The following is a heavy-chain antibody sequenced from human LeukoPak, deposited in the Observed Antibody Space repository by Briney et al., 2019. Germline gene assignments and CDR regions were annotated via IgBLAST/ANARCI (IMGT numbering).Heavy chain of an antibody. D-gene: IGHD6-13*01. J-gene: IGHJ4*02. CDR2: ISSSSSYI. CDR1: GFTFSSYS. CDR3: ARGGPAAGRFDY. Sequence: GGSLRLSCAASGFTFSSYSMNWVRQAPGKGLEWVSSISSSSSYIYYADSVKGRFTISRDNPKNTLYLQMNSLRAEDTAVYYCARGGPAAGRFDYWGQGTLVTVSS. V-gene: IGHV3-21*01.